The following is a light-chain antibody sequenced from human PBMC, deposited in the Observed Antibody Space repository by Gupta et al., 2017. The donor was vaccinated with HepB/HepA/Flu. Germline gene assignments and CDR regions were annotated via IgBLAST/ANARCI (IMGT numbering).Light chain of an antibody. CDR1: QSLVYSDGNTI. CDR2: RGS. J-gene: IGKJ4*01. Sequence: VVMTQSAPFLPVTLGKPASISCRSSQSLVYSDGNTILHWFQQRPGQSPRRLIYRGSNRDSGVPDRFSGSGSGTDFTLKISRVEAEDVGIYFCGQCTHGPSSFGRGTRVEIK. CDR3: GQCTHGPSS. V-gene: IGKV2-30*01.